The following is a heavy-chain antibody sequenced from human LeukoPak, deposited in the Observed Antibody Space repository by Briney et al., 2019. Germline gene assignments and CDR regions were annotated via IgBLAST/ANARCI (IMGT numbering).Heavy chain of an antibody. CDR1: GGSISSSSYY. J-gene: IGHJ3*02. V-gene: IGHV4-39*07. Sequence: SETLSLTCTVSGGSISSSSYYWGWIRQPPGKGLEWIGSIYYSGSTYCNPSLKSRVTISVDTSKNQFSLKLSSVTAADTAVYYCARPHSFSDYYDSSGPTFDAFDIWGQGTMVTVSS. CDR3: ARPHSFSDYYDSSGPTFDAFDI. CDR2: IYYSGST. D-gene: IGHD3-22*01.